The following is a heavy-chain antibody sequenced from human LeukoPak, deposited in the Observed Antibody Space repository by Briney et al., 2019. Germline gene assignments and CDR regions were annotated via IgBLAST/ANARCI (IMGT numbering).Heavy chain of an antibody. CDR3: ARMISKSWYYFDY. Sequence: SETLSLTCTVSGGSISSYYWSWIRQPPGKGLEWIGYIYTSWSTNYNPSLKSRVTISVDTSKNQFSLKLSSVTAADTAVYYCARMISKSWYYFDYWGQGTLVTVSS. V-gene: IGHV4-4*09. J-gene: IGHJ4*02. CDR2: IYTSWST. D-gene: IGHD6-13*01. CDR1: GGSISSYY.